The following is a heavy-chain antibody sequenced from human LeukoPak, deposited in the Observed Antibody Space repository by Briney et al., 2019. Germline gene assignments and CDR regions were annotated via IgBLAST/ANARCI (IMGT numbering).Heavy chain of an antibody. V-gene: IGHV3-33*08. Sequence: GGSLRLSCAASGFSFRDFWMNWIRQAPGKGLEWVAVIWYDGSNKYYADSVKGRFTISRDNSKNTLYLQMNSLRAEDTAVYYCARGGNWNDRGFDYWGQGTLVTVSS. CDR1: GFSFRDFW. CDR2: IWYDGSNK. D-gene: IGHD1-1*01. CDR3: ARGGNWNDRGFDY. J-gene: IGHJ4*02.